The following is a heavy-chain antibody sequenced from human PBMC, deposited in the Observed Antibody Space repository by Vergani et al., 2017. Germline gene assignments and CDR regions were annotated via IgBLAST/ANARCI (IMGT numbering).Heavy chain of an antibody. V-gene: IGHV4-39*01. CDR2: IYFSGSI. CDR3: ARQSHPQWLDDDARTPSFDS. Sequence: QVQLQESGPGLVKPSQTLSLTCTVSGGSISSGSYYWSWIRQPPGKGLEWIGSIYFSGSIYYNPSLNSRVTISVDTSKNTFSLKLSTVTAADTAVYYCARQSHPQWLDDDARTPSFDSWGQGALVTVSS. D-gene: IGHD6-19*01. CDR1: GGSISSGSYY. J-gene: IGHJ4*02.